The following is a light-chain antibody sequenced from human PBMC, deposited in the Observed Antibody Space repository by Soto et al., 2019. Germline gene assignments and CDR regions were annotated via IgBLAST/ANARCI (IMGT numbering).Light chain of an antibody. J-gene: IGLJ1*01. CDR1: NSDVGGFNY. V-gene: IGLV2-14*01. CDR2: EVR. Sequence: QSALTQPASVSGSPRQSITISCTGTNSDVGGFNYVSWYQQYPGKAPKLMIFEVRNRPSGVSNRFSGSKSANTASLTISGLQAEDEADYYCSSYTTSSTYVFGTGTKLTVL. CDR3: SSYTTSSTYV.